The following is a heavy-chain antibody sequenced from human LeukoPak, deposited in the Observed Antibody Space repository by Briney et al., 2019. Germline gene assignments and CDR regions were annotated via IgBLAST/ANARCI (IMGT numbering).Heavy chain of an antibody. CDR3: TRVSLVAASVFFDY. V-gene: IGHV3-49*04. Sequence: GGSLRLSCTAAGFTFGDYAMSWVRQAPGKGLEWVSFIRSKAYGGTTEYAASVKGRFTISRDDSKSIAYLQMNSLKTEDTAVYYCTRVSLVAASVFFDYWGQGTLVTVSS. CDR1: GFTFGDYA. J-gene: IGHJ4*02. CDR2: IRSKAYGGTT. D-gene: IGHD2-15*01.